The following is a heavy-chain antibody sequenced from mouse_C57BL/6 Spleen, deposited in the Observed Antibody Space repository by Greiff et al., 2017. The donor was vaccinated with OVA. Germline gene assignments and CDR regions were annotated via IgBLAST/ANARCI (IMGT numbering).Heavy chain of an antibody. CDR2: IYPGDGDT. CDR1: GYAFSSSW. Sequence: VQLQESGPELVKPGASVKISCKASGYAFSSSWMNWVKQRPGKGLEWIGRIYPGDGDTNYNGKFKGKATLTADKSSSTAYMQLSSLTSEDSAVYFCARSLYDGYYFDYWGQGTTLTVSS. D-gene: IGHD2-3*01. CDR3: ARSLYDGYYFDY. V-gene: IGHV1-82*01. J-gene: IGHJ2*01.